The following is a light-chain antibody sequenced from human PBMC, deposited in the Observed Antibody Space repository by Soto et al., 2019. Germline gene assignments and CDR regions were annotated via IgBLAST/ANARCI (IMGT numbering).Light chain of an antibody. CDR1: QSISSTF. Sequence: EIVLTQSPGTLSLSPGERATLSCRASQSISSTFLAWYQQKPGQAPRVLLYGASTRATGIPDRFSGSGSGTDFTLTISRLEPEDLAVYFCQQYESSRTFGQGTKVEMK. J-gene: IGKJ1*01. CDR2: GAS. V-gene: IGKV3-20*01. CDR3: QQYESSRT.